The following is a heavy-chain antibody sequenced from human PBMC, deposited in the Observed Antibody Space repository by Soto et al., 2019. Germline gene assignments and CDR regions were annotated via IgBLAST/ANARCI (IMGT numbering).Heavy chain of an antibody. CDR2: INPSGGST. J-gene: IGHJ6*02. CDR1: GYTFTSYY. D-gene: IGHD3-3*01. V-gene: IGHV1-46*01. CDR3: ASENFWSGYPDDYYYGMDV. Sequence: ASVKVSCXASGYTFTSYYMHWVRQAPGQGLEWMGIINPSGGSTSYAQKFQGRVTMTRDTSTSTVYMELSSLRSEDTAVYYCASENFWSGYPDDYYYGMDVWGQGTTVTVS.